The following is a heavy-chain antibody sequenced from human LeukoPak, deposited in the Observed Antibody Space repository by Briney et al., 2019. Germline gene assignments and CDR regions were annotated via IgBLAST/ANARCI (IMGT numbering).Heavy chain of an antibody. CDR2: MNPNSGNT. Sequence: ASVKVSCKASGYTFTSYDINWVRQATGQGLEWMGWMNPNSGNTGYAQKFQGRVTITRNTSISTAYMELSSLRSEDTAVYYCARGRSRGGQWLPTRLYYYMDVWGKGTTVTVSS. J-gene: IGHJ6*03. CDR3: ARGRSRGGQWLPTRLYYYMDV. V-gene: IGHV1-8*03. D-gene: IGHD6-19*01. CDR1: GYTFTSYD.